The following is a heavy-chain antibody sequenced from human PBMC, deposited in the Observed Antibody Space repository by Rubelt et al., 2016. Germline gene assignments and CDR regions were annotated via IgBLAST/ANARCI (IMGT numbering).Heavy chain of an antibody. V-gene: IGHV3-74*01. CDR2: INSEGSST. CDR3: ARVRQWLPDY. D-gene: IGHD6-19*01. J-gene: IGHJ4*02. Sequence: INSEGSSTSYADSVKGRFTISRDNAKNTLYLQMNSLRAEDTAVYYCARVRQWLPDYWGQGTLVTVSS.